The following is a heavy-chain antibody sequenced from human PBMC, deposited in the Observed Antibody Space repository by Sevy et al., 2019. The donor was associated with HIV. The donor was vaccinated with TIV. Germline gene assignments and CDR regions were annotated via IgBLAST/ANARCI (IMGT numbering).Heavy chain of an antibody. V-gene: IGHV3-48*01. CDR2: MSNTGSTI. Sequence: GGSLRLSCAASGFSFSIYSMNWVRQAPGRGLEWVSYMSNTGSTIHYADSVKGRFTISRDNAKNSLYLQMNSLRAEDTAVYYCASQRGGYERLYYFDYWCQGTLVTVSS. J-gene: IGHJ4*02. CDR1: GFSFSIYS. D-gene: IGHD5-12*01. CDR3: ASQRGGYERLYYFDY.